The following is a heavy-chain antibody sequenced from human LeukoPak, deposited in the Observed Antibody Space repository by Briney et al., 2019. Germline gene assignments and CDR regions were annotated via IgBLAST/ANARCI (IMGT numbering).Heavy chain of an antibody. CDR2: IYYSGST. CDR1: GGSISSSSYY. CDR3: ARQLFGFDP. Sequence: PSETLSLTCTVSGGSISSSSYYWGWIRQPPGKGLEWIGSIYYSGSTYYNPSLKSRVTISVDTSKNQFSLKLSSVTAADTAVYYCARQLFGFDPWGQGTLVTVSS. V-gene: IGHV4-39*01. D-gene: IGHD3-10*02. J-gene: IGHJ5*02.